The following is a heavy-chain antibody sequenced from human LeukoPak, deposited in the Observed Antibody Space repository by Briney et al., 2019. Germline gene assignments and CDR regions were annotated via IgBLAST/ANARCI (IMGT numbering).Heavy chain of an antibody. Sequence: GASVKVSCKASGYTFTSYGISWVRQAPGQGLEWMGWISAYNGNTDYAQKLQGRVTMTTDTSTSTAYMELRSLRSDDTAVYYCARVGRAAAGNYYYYGMDVWGQGTTVTVSS. CDR2: ISAYNGNT. V-gene: IGHV1-18*01. J-gene: IGHJ6*02. D-gene: IGHD6-13*01. CDR3: ARVGRAAAGNYYYYGMDV. CDR1: GYTFTSYG.